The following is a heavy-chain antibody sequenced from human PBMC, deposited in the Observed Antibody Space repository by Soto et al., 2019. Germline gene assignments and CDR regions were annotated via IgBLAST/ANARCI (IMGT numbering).Heavy chain of an antibody. CDR2: IYYSGST. D-gene: IGHD6-19*01. CDR1: GGSISSYY. V-gene: IGHV4-59*01. CDR3: ARVRAVAGPYYYYGMDV. Sequence: PSETLSLTCTVSGGSISSYYWSWIRQPPGKGLEWIGYIYYSGSTNYNPSLKSRVTISVDTSKNQFSLKLSSVTAADTAVYYCARVRAVAGPYYYYGMDVWGQGTTVTVSS. J-gene: IGHJ6*02.